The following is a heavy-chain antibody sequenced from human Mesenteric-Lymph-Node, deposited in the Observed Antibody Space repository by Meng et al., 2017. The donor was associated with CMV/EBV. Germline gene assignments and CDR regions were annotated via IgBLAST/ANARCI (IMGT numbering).Heavy chain of an antibody. V-gene: IGHV4-4*02. CDR3: ARETDYYGSGNSH. CDR2: IYHSGVT. Sequence: VSGGSISRGHWWNWLRQSPGKGLEWSGEIYHSGVTNYNPSLKSRVTISLDKSKNHFSLKLSSVTAADTAVYYCARETDYYGSGNSHWGQGTLVTVSS. J-gene: IGHJ4*02. CDR1: GGSISRGHW. D-gene: IGHD3-10*01.